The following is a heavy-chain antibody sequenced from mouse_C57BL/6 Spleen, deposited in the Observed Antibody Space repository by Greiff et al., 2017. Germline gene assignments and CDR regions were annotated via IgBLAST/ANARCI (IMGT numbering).Heavy chain of an antibody. CDR2: ISNGGGST. Sequence: DVKLVESGGGLVQPGGSLKLSCAASGFTFSDYYMYWVRQTPEKRLEWVAYISNGGGSTYYPDTVKGRFTISRDNAKNTLYLQMSRLKSEDTAMYYCARRGGNYENYYFDYWGQGTTLTVSS. D-gene: IGHD2-1*01. CDR1: GFTFSDYY. V-gene: IGHV5-12*01. CDR3: ARRGGNYENYYFDY. J-gene: IGHJ2*01.